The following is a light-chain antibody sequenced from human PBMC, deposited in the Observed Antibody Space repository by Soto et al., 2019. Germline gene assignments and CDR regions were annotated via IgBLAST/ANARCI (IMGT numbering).Light chain of an antibody. CDR1: QSLLHITGETF. Sequence: VMTQHPLSLSFPPRQPASISCTSRQSLLHITGETFLFWYLQKPGQSPQLLIDEVSTRVSGVPDRFSGSGSGTDFTLTISRVQPEDFAVYYCQQYGSSGTFGQGTKVDIK. J-gene: IGKJ1*01. CDR3: QQYGSSGT. V-gene: IGKV2-29*01. CDR2: EVS.